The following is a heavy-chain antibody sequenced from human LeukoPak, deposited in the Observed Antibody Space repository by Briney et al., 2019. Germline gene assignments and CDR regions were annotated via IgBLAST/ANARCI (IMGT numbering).Heavy chain of an antibody. CDR2: ISAYNGNT. CDR1: GYTFTSYG. V-gene: IGHV1-18*01. J-gene: IGHJ4*02. Sequence: GASVKVSCKASGYTFTSYGISWVRQAPGQGLEWMGWISAYNGNTNYAQKLQGRVTMTTDTSTSTAYMELRGLRSDDTAVYYCARDSIYYDILTGYLPLDYWGQGTLVTVSS. CDR3: ARDSIYYDILTGYLPLDY. D-gene: IGHD3-9*01.